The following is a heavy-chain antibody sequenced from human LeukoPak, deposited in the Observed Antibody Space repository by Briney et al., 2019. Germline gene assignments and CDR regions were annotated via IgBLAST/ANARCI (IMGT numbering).Heavy chain of an antibody. V-gene: IGHV1-2*06. J-gene: IGHJ6*03. D-gene: IGHD6-6*01. Sequence: ASVKVSCKASGYTFPGYYMHWVRQAPGQGLEWMGRINPNSGGTNYAQKFQGRVTMTRDTSISTAYMELSRLRSDDTAVYYCARRKYSSSSPHYYYYYMDVWGTGTTVTVSS. CDR3: ARRKYSSSSPHYYYYYMDV. CDR1: GYTFPGYY. CDR2: INPNSGGT.